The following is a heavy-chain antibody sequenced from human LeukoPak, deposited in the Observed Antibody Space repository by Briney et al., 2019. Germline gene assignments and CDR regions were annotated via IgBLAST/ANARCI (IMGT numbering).Heavy chain of an antibody. D-gene: IGHD2-15*01. Sequence: ASVKVSCKASGYTSTTFGITWVRQAPGQGLEWMGWIGTYNGNTNYAQNLQGRVTMTTDTSTSTAYMELRSLTSDDTAVYYCARVGADCSDGNCYWGQGTLVTVSS. CDR2: IGTYNGNT. CDR3: ARVGADCSDGNCY. J-gene: IGHJ4*02. V-gene: IGHV1-18*01. CDR1: GYTSTTFG.